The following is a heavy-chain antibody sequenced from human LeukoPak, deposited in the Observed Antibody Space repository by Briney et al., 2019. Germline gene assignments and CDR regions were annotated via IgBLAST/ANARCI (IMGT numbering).Heavy chain of an antibody. J-gene: IGHJ4*02. Sequence: SETLSLTCTVSGGSISSYYWSWIRQPPGKGLEWIGYIYYSGSTNYNPSLKSRVTISVDTSKNQFSLKLSSVTAADTAVYYCARCGYSYGLIDYWGQGTLVTVSS. D-gene: IGHD5-18*01. CDR3: ARCGYSYGLIDY. CDR1: GGSISSYY. CDR2: IYYSGST. V-gene: IGHV4-59*08.